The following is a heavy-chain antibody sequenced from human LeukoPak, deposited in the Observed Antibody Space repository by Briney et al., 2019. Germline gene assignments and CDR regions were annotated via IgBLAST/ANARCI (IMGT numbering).Heavy chain of an antibody. CDR1: GFTFSDYA. CDR3: SKGGSGRFDY. Sequence: GGSLRLSCAASGFTFSDYAMNWVRQTPGKGLEWVSSISGSGGSTFYADSVKGRFTISRDNSKNTLYLQMNSLRAEDTAVYYCSKGGSGRFDYWGQGTLVTVSS. J-gene: IGHJ4*02. CDR2: ISGSGGST. D-gene: IGHD6-19*01. V-gene: IGHV3-23*01.